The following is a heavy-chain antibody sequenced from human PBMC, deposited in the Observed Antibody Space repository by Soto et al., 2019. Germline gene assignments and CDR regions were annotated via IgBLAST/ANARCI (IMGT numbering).Heavy chain of an antibody. V-gene: IGHV3-7*03. Sequence: GSLRLSCAASGFDFSVYWMSWVRQAPGKGPEWVANIKFDGSEKQYVDSVKGRFTISRDNARNSVFLQMNSLRAGDTAVYYCVKDGGYCSSATCYSPRNHYFDAWGQGTLVTVSS. CDR2: IKFDGSEK. D-gene: IGHD2-2*01. CDR1: GFDFSVYW. CDR3: VKDGGYCSSATCYSPRNHYFDA. J-gene: IGHJ5*02.